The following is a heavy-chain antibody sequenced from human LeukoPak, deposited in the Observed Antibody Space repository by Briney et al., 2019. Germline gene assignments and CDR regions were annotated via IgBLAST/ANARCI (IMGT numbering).Heavy chain of an antibody. CDR3: ARVPYSSGWYVIDY. CDR1: GFTFTGYY. CDR2: TNPNSGGT. J-gene: IGHJ4*02. Sequence: ASVKVSCKASGFTFTGYYMHWVRQAPGQGLEWVGWTNPNSGGTNYAQKFQGSVTMTRDTSVSTAYMELSRLTSDDTAVYYCARVPYSSGWYVIDYWGQGTLVTVSS. V-gene: IGHV1-2*02. D-gene: IGHD6-19*01.